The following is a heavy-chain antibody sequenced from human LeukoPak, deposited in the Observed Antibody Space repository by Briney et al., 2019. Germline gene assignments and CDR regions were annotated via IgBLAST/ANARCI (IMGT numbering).Heavy chain of an antibody. J-gene: IGHJ4*02. V-gene: IGHV1-2*02. Sequence: ASVKVSCKASGYTFTDYYIHWVRQAPGQGLEWMGWISPKSGGTNYAQRFQGRVTMARDTSISTAYMELSSLRSDDTALYYCARDGNFACWGQGTLVTVSS. CDR2: ISPKSGGT. D-gene: IGHD2-15*01. CDR1: GYTFTDYY. CDR3: ARDGNFAC.